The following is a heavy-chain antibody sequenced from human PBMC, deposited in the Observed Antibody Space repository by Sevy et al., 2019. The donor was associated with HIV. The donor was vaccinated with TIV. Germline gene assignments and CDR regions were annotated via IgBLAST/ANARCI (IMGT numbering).Heavy chain of an antibody. CDR2: IRNRPNSYTT. J-gene: IGHJ6*03. D-gene: IGHD2-15*01. Sequence: GGSLRFSCAASGFTFSDHYVDWVRQAPGKGLEWVGRIRNRPNSYTTEYAGSVKGRFTISRDDSRNSVYLQMNSLKTQDSAVYYCVRGPNCGVGGCQQISPYCLDVWGKGATVTVSS. V-gene: IGHV3-72*01. CDR1: GFTFSDHY. CDR3: VRGPNCGVGGCQQISPYCLDV.